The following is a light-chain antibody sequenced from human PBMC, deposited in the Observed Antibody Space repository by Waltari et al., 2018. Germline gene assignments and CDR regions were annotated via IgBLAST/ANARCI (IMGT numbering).Light chain of an antibody. CDR1: QDIVNF. CDR3: QQYDNYLFVT. J-gene: IGKJ4*01. Sequence: IQMTQSPSSLSASVGDRVTITCQASQDIVNFLNWYQQKPGEVPKLLIYGASTLTTGVPSRFSGSGSGTDFTFTITNLQPEDGATYYCQQYDNYLFVTFGGGTKLEIK. V-gene: IGKV1-33*01. CDR2: GAS.